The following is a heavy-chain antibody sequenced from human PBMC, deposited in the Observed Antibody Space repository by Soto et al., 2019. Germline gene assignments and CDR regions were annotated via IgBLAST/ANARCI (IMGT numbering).Heavy chain of an antibody. CDR3: ARAPPPRYNWNYYYYGMDV. CDR1: GGTFSSYA. Sequence: ASVKVSCKASGGTFSSYAISWVRQAPGQGLEWMGGIIPIFGTANYAQKFQGRVTITADESTSTAYMELSSLRSEDTAVYYCARAPPPRYNWNYYYYGMDVWGQGTTVTVSS. CDR2: IIPIFGTA. V-gene: IGHV1-69*13. J-gene: IGHJ6*02. D-gene: IGHD1-20*01.